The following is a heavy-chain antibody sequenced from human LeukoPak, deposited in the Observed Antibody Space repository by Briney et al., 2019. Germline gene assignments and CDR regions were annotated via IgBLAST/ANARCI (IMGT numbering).Heavy chain of an antibody. CDR1: GYTFTSYD. Sequence: KPGASVKVSCKASGYTFTSYDINWVRQATGQGLEWMGWMNPNRGNTGYAQKFQGRVTMTRNTSISTAYMELSSLRSEDTAVYYYARDTIFGVVTYYWGQGTLVTVSS. V-gene: IGHV1-8*01. D-gene: IGHD3-3*01. CDR2: MNPNRGNT. J-gene: IGHJ4*02. CDR3: ARDTIFGVVTYY.